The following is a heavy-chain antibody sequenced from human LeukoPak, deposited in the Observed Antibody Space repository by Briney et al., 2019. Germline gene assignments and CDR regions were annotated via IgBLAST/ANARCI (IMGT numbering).Heavy chain of an antibody. J-gene: IGHJ4*02. CDR1: GFSFSGYA. CDR3: ATTFRGVIITRLDY. V-gene: IGHV3-30*04. D-gene: IGHD3-10*01. CDR2: ISHDEKNK. Sequence: PGGFLRLSCAASGFSFSGYAMHWVRRTPGKGLEWVAVISHDEKNKFYAESVKGRFTISRDNSKNTLFLEMNSLRPEDTAFYYCATTFRGVIITRLDYWGQGTLVTVSS.